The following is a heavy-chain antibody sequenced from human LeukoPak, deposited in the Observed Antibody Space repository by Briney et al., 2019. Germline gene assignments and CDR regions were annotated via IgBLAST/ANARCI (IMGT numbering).Heavy chain of an antibody. J-gene: IGHJ6*03. CDR3: AREDGSPPGYYYMDV. D-gene: IGHD2-8*02. Sequence: SETLSLTCTVSGGSISSYYWSWIRQSPGKGLEWIGYIYYSGSTNYNSSLKSRVTISVDTSKNQFALKLSSVTAADTAVYYCAREDGSPPGYYYMDVWGKGTTVTISS. V-gene: IGHV4-59*01. CDR2: IYYSGST. CDR1: GGSISSYY.